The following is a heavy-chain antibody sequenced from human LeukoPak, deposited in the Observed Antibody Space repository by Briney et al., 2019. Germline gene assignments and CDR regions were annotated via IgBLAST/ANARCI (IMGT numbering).Heavy chain of an antibody. D-gene: IGHD2-8*01. V-gene: IGHV3-23*01. J-gene: IGHJ4*02. CDR1: GFTFSTRW. CDR2: LSGSGGST. Sequence: GGSLRLSCAASGFTFSTRWMSWVRQAPGKGLEWVSTLSGSGGSTYYADSVKGRFTISGDESKNTLSLQMNSLRPEDTAVYYCAKNAAGIVLMIYAPLDSWGQGTLVTVSS. CDR3: AKNAAGIVLMIYAPLDS.